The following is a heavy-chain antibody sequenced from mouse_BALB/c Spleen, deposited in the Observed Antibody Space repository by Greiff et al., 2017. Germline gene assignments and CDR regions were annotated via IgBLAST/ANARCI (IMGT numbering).Heavy chain of an antibody. D-gene: IGHD2-4*01. Sequence: EVQLQQSGPELVKPGASVKVSCKASGYAFTSYNMYWVKQSHGKSLEWIGYIDPYNGGTSYNQKFKGKATLTVDKSSSTAYMHLNSLTSEDSAVYYCARHYDYDNGAWFAYWGQGTLGTVSA. CDR3: ARHYDYDNGAWFAY. J-gene: IGHJ3*01. CDR1: GYAFTSYN. V-gene: IGHV1S135*01. CDR2: IDPYNGGT.